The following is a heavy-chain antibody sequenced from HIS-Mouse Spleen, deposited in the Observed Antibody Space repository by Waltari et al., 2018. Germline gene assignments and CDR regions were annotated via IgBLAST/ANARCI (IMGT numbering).Heavy chain of an antibody. Sequence: QVQLQQWGAGLLKPSETLSLTCAVYGGSFSGYYWSWTRQPPGKGLEWIGEINHSGSTNYNPSLKSRVTISVDTSKNQFSLKLSSVTAADTAVYYCARGENWNYAVDYWGQGTLVTVSS. CDR2: INHSGST. V-gene: IGHV4-34*01. D-gene: IGHD1-7*01. CDR3: ARGENWNYAVDY. J-gene: IGHJ4*02. CDR1: GGSFSGYY.